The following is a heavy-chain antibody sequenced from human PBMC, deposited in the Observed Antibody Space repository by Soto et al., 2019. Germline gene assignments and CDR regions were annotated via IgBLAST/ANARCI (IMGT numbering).Heavy chain of an antibody. J-gene: IGHJ5*02. CDR1: GGSIDNSHSC. CDR2: IYATGST. Sequence: PSETLSLTCDVSGGSIDNSHSCWSWIRQPPGKGLEWIGRIYATGSTDYNPSLKSRLTMSVDMSKKQFSLTLRSVTAADTAMYYCVRDGTKNLRDWFDPWGQGILVTVSS. CDR3: VRDGTKNLRDWFDP. V-gene: IGHV4-4*07. D-gene: IGHD1-1*01.